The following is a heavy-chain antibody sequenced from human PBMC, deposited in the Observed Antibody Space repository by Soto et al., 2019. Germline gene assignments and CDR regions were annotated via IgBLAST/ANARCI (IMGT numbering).Heavy chain of an antibody. CDR3: ARVNHYYGSGSYDY. V-gene: IGHV3-13*01. J-gene: IGHJ4*02. Sequence: GGSLRLSCAASGCTFSSYDMHWVRQATGKGLEWVSAIGTAGDTYYPGSVKGRFTISRENAKNSLYLQMNSLRAGDTAVYYCARVNHYYGSGSYDYWGQGTLVTVSS. D-gene: IGHD3-10*01. CDR1: GCTFSSYD. CDR2: IGTAGDT.